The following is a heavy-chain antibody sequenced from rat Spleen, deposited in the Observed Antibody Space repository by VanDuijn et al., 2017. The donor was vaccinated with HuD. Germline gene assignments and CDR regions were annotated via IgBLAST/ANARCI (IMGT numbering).Heavy chain of an antibody. V-gene: IGHV5-25*01. D-gene: IGHD1-9*01. J-gene: IGHJ2*01. Sequence: EVQLVESGGGLVQPGRSLKLSCAASGFTFSDYYMAWVRQAPTKGLEWVASITTGGANTYYRDSVKGRFTISRDNAKNTLSLQMDSLRSEDTATYYCARRHYGYTDYFDHWGQGVMVTVSS. CDR1: GFTFSDYY. CDR2: ITTGGANT. CDR3: ARRHYGYTDYFDH.